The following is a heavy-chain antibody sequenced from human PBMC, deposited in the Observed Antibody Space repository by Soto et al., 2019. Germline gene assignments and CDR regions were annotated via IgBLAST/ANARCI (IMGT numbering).Heavy chain of an antibody. D-gene: IGHD6-13*01. J-gene: IGHJ4*02. V-gene: IGHV1-69*01. CDR2: IIPIFGTA. CDR3: AGGIAAAARYYFDY. CDR1: GGTFSSYA. Sequence: QVQLVQSGAEVKKPGSSVKVSCKASGGTFSSYAISWVRQAPGQGLEWMGGIIPIFGTANYAQKFQGSVTITADESTSTAYMELSSLRSEDTAVYYCAGGIAAAARYYFDYWGQGTLVTVSS.